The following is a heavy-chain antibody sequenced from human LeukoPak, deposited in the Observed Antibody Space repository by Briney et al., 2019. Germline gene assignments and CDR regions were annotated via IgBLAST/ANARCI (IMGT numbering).Heavy chain of an antibody. V-gene: IGHV3-48*03. Sequence: GGSLRLSCEASGLTFSSYEMNWVRQVPGKGLEWLSYISRYDTLIQYADSVKGRFTISRDDAKNSLYLQMNSLRAEDTGVYHCVRDASETKMGWVYFDYWGQGTLVTVSS. J-gene: IGHJ4*02. CDR1: GLTFSSYE. D-gene: IGHD4-17*01. CDR2: ISRYDTLI. CDR3: VRDASETKMGWVYFDY.